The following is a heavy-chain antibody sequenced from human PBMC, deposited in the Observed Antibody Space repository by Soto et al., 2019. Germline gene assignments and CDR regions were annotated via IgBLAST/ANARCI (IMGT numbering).Heavy chain of an antibody. V-gene: IGHV4-4*07. D-gene: IGHD4-17*01. Sequence: QVHLQESGPGLVKPSGTLSLICTVSGNSMFNYYWSWIRQPAGKGLEWIGRVYTDGTAIYNPSLRSLVTMSVDMFMNQFSLNVNSVTAADTAVYYCAEGGFVDGDYMHHVMDVWGQGALVIVS. CDR2: VYTDGTA. J-gene: IGHJ6*02. CDR3: AEGGFVDGDYMHHVMDV. CDR1: GNSMFNYY.